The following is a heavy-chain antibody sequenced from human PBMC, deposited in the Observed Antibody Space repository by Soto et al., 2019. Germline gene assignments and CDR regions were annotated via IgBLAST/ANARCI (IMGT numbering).Heavy chain of an antibody. CDR3: AGTTSHYWYYMDV. V-gene: IGHV6-1*01. D-gene: IGHD1-7*01. Sequence: QVQLQESGPGLVKPSQTLSLTCVISGDSVSSNSAAWNWIRQSPSRGLEWLGRTYYRTRWYYDYAVSVRSRITVNPDTSKNQLSLQLTSVTPEDTAVYYCAGTTSHYWYYMDVWGKGTTVTVSS. J-gene: IGHJ6*03. CDR1: GDSVSSNSAA. CDR2: TYYRTRWYY.